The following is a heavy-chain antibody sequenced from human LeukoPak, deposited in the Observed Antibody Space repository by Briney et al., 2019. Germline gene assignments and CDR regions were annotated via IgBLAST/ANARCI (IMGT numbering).Heavy chain of an antibody. V-gene: IGHV3-30*18. CDR3: AKSRWGADYAFDI. Sequence: PGGSLRLSCAASGFTFSGYGMHWVRQAPGKGLEWVAVISYDGSNKYYADSVKGRFTISRDNSKNTLYLQMNSLRAEDTAVYYCAKSRWGADYAFDIWGQGTMVTVSS. J-gene: IGHJ3*02. D-gene: IGHD3-16*01. CDR1: GFTFSGYG. CDR2: ISYDGSNK.